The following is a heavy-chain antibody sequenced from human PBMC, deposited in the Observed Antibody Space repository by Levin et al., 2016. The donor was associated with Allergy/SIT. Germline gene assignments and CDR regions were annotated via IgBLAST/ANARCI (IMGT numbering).Heavy chain of an antibody. V-gene: IGHV3-74*01. D-gene: IGHD3-22*01. CDR3: TREDLYYLDSSGFWGGIYDY. CDR2: INGDGDKI. Sequence: WIRQPPGKGLVWVSRINGDGDKIDYADSVKGRFHISRDNAKNTLYLQMNSLRAEDTAVYFCTREDLYYLDSSGFWGGIYDYWGRGALVTVSS. J-gene: IGHJ4*02.